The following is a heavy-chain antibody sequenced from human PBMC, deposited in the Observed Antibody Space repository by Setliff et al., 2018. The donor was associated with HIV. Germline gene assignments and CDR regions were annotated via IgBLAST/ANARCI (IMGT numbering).Heavy chain of an antibody. CDR1: GDTFSTSA. J-gene: IGHJ4*02. D-gene: IGHD2-15*01. CDR2: INIYTGDR. CDR3: ARDSSASRTPPLH. Sequence: VKVSCKAPGDTFSTSALSWVRQAPGQGLEWVGWINIYTGDRTYADNFQYRVTMTADTSTSTVYMELRHLRSDDTAVYYCARDSSASRTPPLHWGQGTLVTVSS. V-gene: IGHV1-18*01.